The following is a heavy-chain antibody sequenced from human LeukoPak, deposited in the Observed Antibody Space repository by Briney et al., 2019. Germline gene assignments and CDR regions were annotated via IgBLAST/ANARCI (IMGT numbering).Heavy chain of an antibody. V-gene: IGHV4-39*01. CDR1: GGSISSGGYY. Sequence: SETLSLTCTVSGGSISSGGYYWSWIRQHPGKGLEWIGYIYYSGSTYYNPSLKSRVTISVDTSKNQFSLKLSSVTAADTAVYYCARHGIGLSSSWYLKLWEEANWFDPWGQGTLVTVSS. J-gene: IGHJ5*02. CDR2: IYYSGST. D-gene: IGHD6-13*01. CDR3: ARHGIGLSSSWYLKLWEEANWFDP.